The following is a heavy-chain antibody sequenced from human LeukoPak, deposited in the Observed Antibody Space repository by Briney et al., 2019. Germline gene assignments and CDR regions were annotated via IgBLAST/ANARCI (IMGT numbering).Heavy chain of an antibody. CDR1: GGSISSYY. Sequence: SETLSLTCTVSGGSISSYYWSWIRQPPGKGLEWIGYIYYSGSTKYNPSLKSRVSISVDTSKNQFSMKLSSVTAADTAVYYCARGAGAGYNLQPFDYWGQGTLVTVSS. CDR3: ARGAGAGYNLQPFDY. J-gene: IGHJ4*02. D-gene: IGHD5-24*01. CDR2: IYYSGST. V-gene: IGHV4-59*08.